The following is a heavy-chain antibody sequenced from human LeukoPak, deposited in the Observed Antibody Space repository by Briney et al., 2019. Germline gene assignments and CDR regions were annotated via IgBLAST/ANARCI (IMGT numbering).Heavy chain of an antibody. V-gene: IGHV3-23*01. D-gene: IGHD3-10*01. CDR3: AKSVGSGSYYNNDC. Sequence: PGGSPRLSCAASGFTFSSYAMTWVRQAPGQGLEWVSGITSGGGTYYADSVKGRFTISRDNSKNTLYVQMNSLRAEDTALYYCAKSVGSGSYYNNDCWGQGTLVTVSS. CDR1: GFTFSSYA. CDR2: ITSGGGT. J-gene: IGHJ4*02.